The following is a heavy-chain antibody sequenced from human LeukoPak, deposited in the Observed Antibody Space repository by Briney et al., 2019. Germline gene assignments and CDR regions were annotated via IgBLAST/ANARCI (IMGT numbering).Heavy chain of an antibody. Sequence: GGSLRLSCAASGFTFSSYAMTWVRQAPGKGLEWVSVISGSGRSPFYADSVKGRLTISRDNSENTLYLQVNSLRAEDTAVYYCARVLSWNSGWPLDYWGQGTLVTVSS. J-gene: IGHJ4*02. CDR3: ARVLSWNSGWPLDY. V-gene: IGHV3-23*01. CDR2: ISGSGRSP. D-gene: IGHD6-19*01. CDR1: GFTFSSYA.